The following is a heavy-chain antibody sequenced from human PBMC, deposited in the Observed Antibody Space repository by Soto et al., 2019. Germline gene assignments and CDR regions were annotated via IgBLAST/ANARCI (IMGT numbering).Heavy chain of an antibody. CDR3: ARLNGYCISTNCHGYYGMDV. CDR2: MYSSENT. Sequence: SETLSLTCSVSGGFVSSSSYSWGWIRQSPGKGLDWIGTMYSSENTYYNPSLLSRVTISVDTSKNEFSLRLSSVTAADTAVYYCARLNGYCISTNCHGYYGMDVWGQGITVTVSS. CDR1: GGFVSSSSYS. V-gene: IGHV4-39*01. J-gene: IGHJ6*02. D-gene: IGHD2-2*03.